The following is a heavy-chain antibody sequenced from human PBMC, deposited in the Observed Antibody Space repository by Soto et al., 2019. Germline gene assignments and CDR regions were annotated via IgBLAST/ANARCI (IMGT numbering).Heavy chain of an antibody. Sequence: GGSLRLSCAASGFTFSSYAMSWVRQAPGKGLEWVSAISGSGGSTYYADSVKGRFTISRDNSKHTLYLQMNSLRAEDTAVYYCAKDRTGYSSGWYQNYYYGMDVWGQGTTVTVSS. CDR2: ISGSGGST. V-gene: IGHV3-23*01. CDR1: GFTFSSYA. CDR3: AKDRTGYSSGWYQNYYYGMDV. D-gene: IGHD6-19*01. J-gene: IGHJ6*02.